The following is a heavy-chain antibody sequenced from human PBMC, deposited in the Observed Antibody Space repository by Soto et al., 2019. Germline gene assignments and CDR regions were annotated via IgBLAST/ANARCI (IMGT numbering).Heavy chain of an antibody. CDR2: IYYSGST. CDR3: SRGGWLAAAPPKV. J-gene: IGHJ4*02. D-gene: IGHD6-13*01. CDR1: GGSISSYY. V-gene: IGHV4-59*01. Sequence: PSETLSLTCTVSGGSISSYYWSWIRQPPGKGLEWIGYIYYSGSTNYNPSLKNRVTITVDTSKNQFSLKLSSVTAADTAVYYCSRGGWLAAAPPKVWGQGTLVTVSS.